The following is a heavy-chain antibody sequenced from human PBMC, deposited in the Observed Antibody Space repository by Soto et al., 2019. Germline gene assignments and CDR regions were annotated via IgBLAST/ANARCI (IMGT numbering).Heavy chain of an antibody. Sequence: SETLSLTCTVSGGSISNYYWNWTRQSPGKGLEWIGYIYSSGSTHYNPSLQNRVTISIDTSKNQVSLNVNSVTAADTAVYYCARDHPHSYGVYYFDYWGQGTPVTVS. CDR2: IYSSGST. J-gene: IGHJ4*02. CDR3: ARDHPHSYGVYYFDY. CDR1: GGSISNYY. V-gene: IGHV4-59*01. D-gene: IGHD5-18*01.